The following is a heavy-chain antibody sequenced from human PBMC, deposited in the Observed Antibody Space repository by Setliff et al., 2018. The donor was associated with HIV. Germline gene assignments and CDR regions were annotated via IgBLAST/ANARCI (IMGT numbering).Heavy chain of an antibody. D-gene: IGHD3-22*01. CDR2: INTNTGNP. Sequence: GASVKVSCKASGYTFTSYAMNWVRQAPGQGLEWMGWINTNTGNPTYAQGFTGRFVFSLDASVSTAYLQISSLKAEDTAVYYCARPKGLGYYDSSGPYYYYYGMDVWGQGTTVTVSS. V-gene: IGHV7-4-1*02. J-gene: IGHJ6*02. CDR3: ARPKGLGYYDSSGPYYYYYGMDV. CDR1: GYTFTSYA.